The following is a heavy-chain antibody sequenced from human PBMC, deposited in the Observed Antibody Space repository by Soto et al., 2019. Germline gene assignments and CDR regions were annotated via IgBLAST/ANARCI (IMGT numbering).Heavy chain of an antibody. J-gene: IGHJ6*02. CDR1: GGSFSGYY. CDR2: INHSGST. V-gene: IGHV4-34*01. Sequence: SETLSLTCAVYGGSFSGYYWSWIRQPPGKGLEWIGEINHSGSTNYNPSLKSRVTITVDTSKNPFSLKLSSVTAADTAVYYCARRYYYGSGSLRPYYYYGMDVWGQGTTVTVSS. CDR3: ARRYYYGSGSLRPYYYYGMDV. D-gene: IGHD3-10*01.